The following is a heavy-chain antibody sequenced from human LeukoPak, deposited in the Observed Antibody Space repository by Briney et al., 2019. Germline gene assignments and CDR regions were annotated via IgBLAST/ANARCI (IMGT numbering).Heavy chain of an antibody. D-gene: IGHD3-9*01. CDR2: INPSSGGT. CDR3: AREGGLLIRDNWFDP. V-gene: IGHV1-2*02. J-gene: IGHJ5*02. CDR1: GYTFTDYY. Sequence: ASVKVSCKASGYTFTDYYIHWVRQAPGQGLEWVGCINPSSGGTNYAQKFQGRVTVTRDTSISTAYTELSRLRSDDTAVYYCAREGGLLIRDNWFDPWGQGTLVTVSS.